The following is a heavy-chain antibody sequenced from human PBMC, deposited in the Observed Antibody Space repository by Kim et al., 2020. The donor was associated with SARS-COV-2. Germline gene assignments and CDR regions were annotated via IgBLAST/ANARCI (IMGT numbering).Heavy chain of an antibody. CDR3: ARQPGVVIPQDY. Sequence: RDSPSIQGQLTLSADTSISTAYLQWSSLKASDTAMYYCARQPGVVIPQDYWGQGTLVTVSS. V-gene: IGHV5-51*01. J-gene: IGHJ4*02. D-gene: IGHD3-3*01.